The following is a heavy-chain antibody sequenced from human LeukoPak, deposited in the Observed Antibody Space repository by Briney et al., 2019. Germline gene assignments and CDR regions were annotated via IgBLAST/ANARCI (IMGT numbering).Heavy chain of an antibody. CDR3: ARDPTYYDILTGLGQYNWFDP. J-gene: IGHJ5*02. CDR1: GYTFTGYY. Sequence: ASVKVSCKASGYTFTGYYMHWVRQAPGQGLEWMGRINPNSGGTNYAQKFQGRVTMTRDTSISTAYMELSRLRSDDTAVYYCARDPTYYDILTGLGQYNWFDPWGQGTLVTVSS. CDR2: INPNSGGT. D-gene: IGHD3-9*01. V-gene: IGHV1-2*06.